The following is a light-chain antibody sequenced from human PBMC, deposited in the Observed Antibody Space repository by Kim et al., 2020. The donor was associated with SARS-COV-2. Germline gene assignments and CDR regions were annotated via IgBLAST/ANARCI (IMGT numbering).Light chain of an antibody. Sequence: VSPGERAPLACRASQNVRSNLAWYQQKPGQAPRLLIYGASNRATGIPARFSGSGSGTQFTLTISSLQSEDVAVYYCQQYNNWPLTFGGGTKLEI. V-gene: IGKV3-15*01. CDR3: QQYNNWPLT. CDR1: QNVRSN. J-gene: IGKJ4*01. CDR2: GAS.